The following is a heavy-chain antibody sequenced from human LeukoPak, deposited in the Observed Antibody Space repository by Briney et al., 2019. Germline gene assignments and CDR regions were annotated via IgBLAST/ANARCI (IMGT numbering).Heavy chain of an antibody. V-gene: IGHV3-23*01. CDR1: GFTFSSYA. D-gene: IGHD3-22*01. CDR3: ARDGPYYDSSGYYYAFDI. CDR2: ISGSGGST. Sequence: PGGSLRLSCAASGFTFSSYAMSWVRQAPGKGLEWVSAISGSGGSTYYADSVKGRFTISRDNSKNTLYLQMNSLRAEDTAVYYCARDGPYYDSSGYYYAFDIWGQGTMVTVSS. J-gene: IGHJ3*02.